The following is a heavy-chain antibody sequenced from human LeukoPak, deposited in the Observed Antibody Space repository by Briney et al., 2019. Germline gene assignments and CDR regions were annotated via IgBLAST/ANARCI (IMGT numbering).Heavy chain of an antibody. J-gene: IGHJ5*02. CDR1: GGSISTYY. Sequence: PSETLSLTCTVSGGSISTYYWTRIRQPPGKGLEWIGYIYYSGSTNYNPSLKSRVTISVDTSKNQFSLKLSSVTAADTAVYCCARGFILFASNWFDPWGQGTLVTVSS. CDR2: IYYSGST. D-gene: IGHD3-16*01. CDR3: ARGFILFASNWFDP. V-gene: IGHV4-59*01.